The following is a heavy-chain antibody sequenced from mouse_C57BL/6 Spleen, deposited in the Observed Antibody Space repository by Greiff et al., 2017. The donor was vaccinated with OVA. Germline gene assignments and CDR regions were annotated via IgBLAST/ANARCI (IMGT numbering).Heavy chain of an antibody. CDR3: ANYGSSQYYYAMDY. V-gene: IGHV1-22*01. Sequence: EVHLVESGPELVKPGASVKMSCKASGYTFTDYNMHWVKQSHGKSLEWIGYINPNNGGTSYNQKFKGKATLTVNKSSSTAYMELRSLTSEDSAVYYWANYGSSQYYYAMDYWGQGTSVTVSS. J-gene: IGHJ4*01. CDR1: GYTFTDYN. D-gene: IGHD1-1*01. CDR2: INPNNGGT.